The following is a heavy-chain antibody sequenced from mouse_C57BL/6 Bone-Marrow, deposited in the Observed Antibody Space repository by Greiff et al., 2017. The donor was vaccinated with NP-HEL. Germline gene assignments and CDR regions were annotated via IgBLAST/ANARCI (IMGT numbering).Heavy chain of an antibody. CDR3: ARPLDGDYEAWFAY. CDR1: GFTFSDYG. V-gene: IGHV5-17*03. J-gene: IGHJ3*01. CDR2: LSSGSSTI. D-gene: IGHD2-13*01. Sequence: EVKLVESGGGLVKPGGSLKLSCAASGFTFSDYGMHWVRQAPEKGLEWVAYLSSGSSTIYYADTVKGRFTISRDNAKNTLFLQMSRLRAEDTAMYYCARPLDGDYEAWFAYWGQGTLVTVSA.